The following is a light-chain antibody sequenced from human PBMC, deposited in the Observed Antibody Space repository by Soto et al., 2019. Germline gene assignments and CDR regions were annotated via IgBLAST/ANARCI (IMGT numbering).Light chain of an antibody. CDR3: SSYTGSSTLL. CDR2: EVS. CDR1: SSDVGAYNY. J-gene: IGLJ1*01. Sequence: QSVLTQPASVSGSPGQSITISCTGASSDVGAYNYVSWYQQHPGKAPKLMIYEVSNRPSGVSNRFSGSKSGNTASLTISGLQAEDEADYYCSSYTGSSTLLFGTGTQLTVL. V-gene: IGLV2-14*01.